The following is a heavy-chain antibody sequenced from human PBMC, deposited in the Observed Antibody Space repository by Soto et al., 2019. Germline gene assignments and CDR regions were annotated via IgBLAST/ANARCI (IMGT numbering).Heavy chain of an antibody. V-gene: IGHV5-10-1*01. CDR3: AATGYTYGYHFDH. CDR2: IDPSDSST. J-gene: IGHJ4*02. CDR1: VYTFTSYW. Sequence: GESLKISCKGSVYTFTSYWITWVRQMPGKGLEWMGGIDPSDSSTNYSPSFQGHVTISTDKSISTAHLQWSSLKVSDTAMYYCAATGYTYGYHFDHWGQGTQVTVSS. D-gene: IGHD5-18*01.